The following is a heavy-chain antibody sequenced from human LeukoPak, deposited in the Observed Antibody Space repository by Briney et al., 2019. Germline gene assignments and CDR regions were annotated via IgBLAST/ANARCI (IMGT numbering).Heavy chain of an antibody. CDR1: GASISSGSYC. Sequence: SHTLSLTCTVSGASISSGSYCCSWIRQTGGKGLAWIGRIYTSGSTNYNPSLKSRVTISVDTSKNQFYLKLSSVTAADTAVYYCARGDYSNYLGAFDIWGQGTMVTVSS. CDR2: IYTSGST. D-gene: IGHD4-11*01. J-gene: IGHJ3*02. V-gene: IGHV4-61*02. CDR3: ARGDYSNYLGAFDI.